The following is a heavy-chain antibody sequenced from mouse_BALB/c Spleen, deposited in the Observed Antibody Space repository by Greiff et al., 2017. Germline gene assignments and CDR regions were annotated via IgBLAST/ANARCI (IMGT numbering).Heavy chain of an antibody. D-gene: IGHD2-10*02. Sequence: EVKLVESGGGLVKPGGSLKLSCAASGFTFSSYGMSWVRQTPDKRLEWVATISSGGSYTYYPDSVKGRFTISRDNAKNTLYLQMSSLKSEDTAMYYCARHGYGNYFAYWGQGTLVTVSA. V-gene: IGHV5-6*03. J-gene: IGHJ3*01. CDR2: ISSGGSYT. CDR1: GFTFSSYG. CDR3: ARHGYGNYFAY.